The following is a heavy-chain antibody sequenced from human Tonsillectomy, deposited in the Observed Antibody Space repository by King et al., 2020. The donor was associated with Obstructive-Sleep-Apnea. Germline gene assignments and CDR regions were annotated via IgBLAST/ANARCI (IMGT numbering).Heavy chain of an antibody. CDR1: GFSFSGSA. CDR3: TRLGYRRAWYGMDV. V-gene: IGHV3-73*01. Sequence: VQLVESGGGLVQPGGSLKLSCAASGFSFSGSAIHWVRQASGKGLEWVGRIKTKPYSYATVYAASVTGRFTISRDDSKNTAYLQMNSLTTEDTAVYYCTRLGYRRAWYGMDVWGQGTTVTVSS. CDR2: IKTKPYSYAT. J-gene: IGHJ6*02. D-gene: IGHD5-12*01.